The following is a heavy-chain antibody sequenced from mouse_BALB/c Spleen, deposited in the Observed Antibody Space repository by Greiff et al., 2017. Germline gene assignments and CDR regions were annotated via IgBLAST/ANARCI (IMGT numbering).Heavy chain of an antibody. CDR2: IYPGDGDT. CDR3: ARHYDNAMDY. CDR1: GYTFTSYW. J-gene: IGHJ4*01. D-gene: IGHD2-4*01. Sequence: VQLQQSGAELARPGASVKLSCKASGYTFTSYWMQWVKQRPGQGLEWIGAIYPGDGDTRYTQKFKGKATLTADKSSSTAYMQLSSLASEDSAVYYCARHYDNAMDYWGQGTSVTVSS. V-gene: IGHV1-87*01.